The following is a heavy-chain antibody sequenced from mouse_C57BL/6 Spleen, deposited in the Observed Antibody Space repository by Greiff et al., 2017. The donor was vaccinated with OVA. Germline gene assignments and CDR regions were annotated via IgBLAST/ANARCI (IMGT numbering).Heavy chain of an antibody. V-gene: IGHV8-12*01. J-gene: IGHJ2*01. D-gene: IGHD2-4*01. CDR3: ARRRRDYDEAYSFDY. CDR1: GFSLSTSGMG. Sequence: QVTLKESGPGILQSSQTLSLTCSFSGFSLSTSGMGVSWIRQPSGKGLEWLAHIYWDDDKRYNPSLKSRLTISKDTSRNQVFLKIPSVDTADTATYYCARRRRDYDEAYSFDYWGQGTTLTVSS. CDR2: IYWDDDK.